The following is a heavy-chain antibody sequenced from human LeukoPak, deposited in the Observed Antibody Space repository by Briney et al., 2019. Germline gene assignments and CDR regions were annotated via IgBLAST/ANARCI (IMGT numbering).Heavy chain of an antibody. CDR1: GFTFDDYA. CDR3: AKDIGPSRPKYYYGSGSLPATPYYYYGMDV. CDR2: ISWNSGSI. J-gene: IGHJ6*02. Sequence: GRSLRLSCAASGFTFDDYAMPWVRQAPGKGLEWVSGISWNSGSIGYADSVKGRFTISRDNAKNSLYLQRNSLRAEDTALYYCAKDIGPSRPKYYYGSGSLPATPYYYYGMDVWGQGTTVTVSS. D-gene: IGHD3-10*01. V-gene: IGHV3-9*01.